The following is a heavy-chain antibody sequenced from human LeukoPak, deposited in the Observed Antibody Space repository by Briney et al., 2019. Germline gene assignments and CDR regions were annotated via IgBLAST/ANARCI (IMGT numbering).Heavy chain of an antibody. V-gene: IGHV4-61*08. CDR1: GGSIGSGDYY. CDR2: IYYSGST. D-gene: IGHD2-15*01. Sequence: SETLSLTCTVSGGSIGSGDYYWSWIRQPPGKGLEWIGYIYYSGSTNYNPSLKSRVTISVDTSKNQFSLKLSSVTAADTAVYYCARGEVVVAATLHWGQGTLVTVSS. J-gene: IGHJ4*02. CDR3: ARGEVVVAATLH.